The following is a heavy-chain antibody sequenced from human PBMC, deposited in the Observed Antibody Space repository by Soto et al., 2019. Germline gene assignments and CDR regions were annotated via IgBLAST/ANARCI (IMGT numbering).Heavy chain of an antibody. V-gene: IGHV1-18*04. CDR2: INVYNGNT. CDR1: GYTFTSNS. Sequence: QVQLVQSGAEVKKPGASVKVSCKASGYTFTSNSIGWVRQAPGQGLEWMGWINVYNGNTKYAQKFQGRVSMTTDTSTTTAYMELRRLRSDDTAVYYCARVVPGAEAWFGPWGQGTLVTVSS. CDR3: ARVVPGAEAWFGP. D-gene: IGHD2-2*01. J-gene: IGHJ5*02.